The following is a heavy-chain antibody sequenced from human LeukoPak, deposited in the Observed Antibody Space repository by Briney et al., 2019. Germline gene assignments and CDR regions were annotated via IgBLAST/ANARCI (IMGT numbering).Heavy chain of an antibody. Sequence: GASVKVSCKASGYTFTGYYMHWVRQAPGQGLEWMGWINPNSGGTNYAQKFQGRVTMTRDTSISTAYMELSRLRSDDTAVYYCARAASLSGWYRFDYWGKGTLVTVSS. CDR3: ARAASLSGWYRFDY. D-gene: IGHD6-19*01. CDR1: GYTFTGYY. V-gene: IGHV1-2*02. J-gene: IGHJ4*02. CDR2: INPNSGGT.